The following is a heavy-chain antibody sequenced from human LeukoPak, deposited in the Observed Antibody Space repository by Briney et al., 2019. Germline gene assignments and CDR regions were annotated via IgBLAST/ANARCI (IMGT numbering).Heavy chain of an antibody. CDR1: GDSLSSNSAA. CDR3: AREGIAARPSYYYYMDV. D-gene: IGHD6-6*01. CDR2: TYYRSKWYN. Sequence: SQTLSLTCAISGDSLSSNSAAWDWIRQSPPRGLEWLGRTYYRSKWYNDYAVSVKSRITINPDTSKNQFSLQLNSVTPEDTAVYDCAREGIAARPSYYYYMDVWGKGTTVTVSS. J-gene: IGHJ6*03. V-gene: IGHV6-1*01.